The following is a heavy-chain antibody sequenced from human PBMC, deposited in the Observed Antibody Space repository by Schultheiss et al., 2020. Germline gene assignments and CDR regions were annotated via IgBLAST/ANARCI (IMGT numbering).Heavy chain of an antibody. V-gene: IGHV3-48*01. CDR3: ARAGGDTIFGVVAETYFDY. D-gene: IGHD3-3*01. CDR1: GFTFSSYS. CDR2: ISSSSSTI. Sequence: GGSLRLSCAASGFTFSSYSMNWVRQAPGKGLEWVSYISSSSSTIYYADSVKGRFTISRDNAKNSLYLQMNSLRAEDTAVYYCARAGGDTIFGVVAETYFDYWGRGTLVTVAS. J-gene: IGHJ4*02.